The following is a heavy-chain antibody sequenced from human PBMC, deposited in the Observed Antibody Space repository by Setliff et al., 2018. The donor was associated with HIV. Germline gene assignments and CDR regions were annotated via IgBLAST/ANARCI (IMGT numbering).Heavy chain of an antibody. CDR1: GDSASNSRYY. J-gene: IGHJ5*02. CDR3: ARHRQVSDWFDP. CDR2: IHYDERT. V-gene: IGHV4-39*01. Sequence: SETLSLTCTVSGDSASNSRYYWAWIRQPPGKGLEYIGSIHYDERTYYNPSLKSRVTISLDTSTNQFSLKLSSVTAADTAVYYCARHRQVSDWFDPWGQGILVTVSS. D-gene: IGHD3-10*01.